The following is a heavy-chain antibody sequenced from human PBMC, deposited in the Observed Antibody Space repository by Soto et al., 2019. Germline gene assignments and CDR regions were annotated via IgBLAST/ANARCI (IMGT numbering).Heavy chain of an antibody. CDR1: GDSVSSNSAA. CDR2: TFYRSKWYN. Sequence: SQTLSLTCAISGDSVSSNSAAWSWIRQSPSRGLEWLGRTFYRSKWYNDYAVSVKGRITINPDTAKNQFSLQLNSVTPEDTAVYYCAKEGGNHYCYYAMDVWGQGTTVTVSS. V-gene: IGHV6-1*01. D-gene: IGHD1-26*01. J-gene: IGHJ6*02. CDR3: AKEGGNHYCYYAMDV.